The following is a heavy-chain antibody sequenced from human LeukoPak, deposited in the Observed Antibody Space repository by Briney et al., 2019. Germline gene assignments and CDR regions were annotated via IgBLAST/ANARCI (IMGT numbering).Heavy chain of an antibody. CDR3: AKGGLCSSTTCYVDC. Sequence: GGSLRLSRAASRFTFSSYEMNWVRQAPGKGLEWVSGISGGGGGTYYADFVQGRFTISRDNSKNTLYLQMNSLRAEDTAAYYCAKGGLCSSTTCYVDCWGQGTLVTVSS. J-gene: IGHJ4*02. D-gene: IGHD2-2*01. CDR1: RFTFSSYE. V-gene: IGHV3-23*01. CDR2: ISGGGGGT.